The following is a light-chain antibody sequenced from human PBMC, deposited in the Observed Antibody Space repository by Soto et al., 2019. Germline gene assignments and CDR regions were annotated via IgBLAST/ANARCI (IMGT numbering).Light chain of an antibody. Sequence: EIVLTQSPGTLSLSPGERATLSCRASQSVTGSYLAWYQQKPGQAPRLLIYGASSRATGIPDRFSGSESGTDFTLTIARLGPEDFAVYYCQQYGGSPRTFGQGTKVEMK. CDR1: QSVTGSY. CDR3: QQYGGSPRT. CDR2: GAS. V-gene: IGKV3-20*01. J-gene: IGKJ1*01.